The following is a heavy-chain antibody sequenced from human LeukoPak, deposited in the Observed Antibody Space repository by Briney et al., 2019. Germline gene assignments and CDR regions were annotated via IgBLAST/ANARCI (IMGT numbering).Heavy chain of an antibody. V-gene: IGHV4-39*07. J-gene: IGHJ4*02. CDR1: GGSISSSSYY. CDR3: ARGAGRTVAYYDYVWGSFRWDY. Sequence: NPSETLSLTCTVSGGSISSSSYYWGWIRQPPGKGLEWIGSIYYSGSTYYNPSLKSRVTISVDTSKNQFSLKLSSVTAADTAVYYCARGAGRTVAYYDYVWGSFRWDYWGQGTLVTVSS. D-gene: IGHD3-16*01. CDR2: IYYSGST.